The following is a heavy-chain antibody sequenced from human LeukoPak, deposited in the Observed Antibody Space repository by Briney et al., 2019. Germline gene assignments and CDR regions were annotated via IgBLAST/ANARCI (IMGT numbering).Heavy chain of an antibody. CDR3: ARLTMVRGVAYYMDV. CDR1: GYSISSGYY. J-gene: IGHJ6*03. Sequence: SETLSLTCTVSGYSISSGYYWSWIRQPPGKGLEWIGYIYYSGSTNYNPSLKSRVTISVDTSKNQFSLKLSSVTAADTAVYYCARLTMVRGVAYYMDVWGKGTTVTISS. CDR2: IYYSGST. V-gene: IGHV4-61*01. D-gene: IGHD3-10*01.